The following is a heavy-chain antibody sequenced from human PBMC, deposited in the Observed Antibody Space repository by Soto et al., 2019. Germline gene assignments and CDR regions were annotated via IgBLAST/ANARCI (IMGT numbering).Heavy chain of an antibody. CDR2: LYSGGTT. J-gene: IGHJ4*02. CDR1: GFNFIRKY. V-gene: IGHV3-53*01. D-gene: IGHD3-10*01. Sequence: EVQLVESGGGLIQPGGSLRLSCAASGFNFIRKYMIWVRQAPGKGLEWVSILYSGGTTYYADSVKGRFTISRDTSENTLYLQMNSLRAEDTAVYYCERGLYDSGSFYFDFWGQETLVTVSS. CDR3: ERGLYDSGSFYFDF.